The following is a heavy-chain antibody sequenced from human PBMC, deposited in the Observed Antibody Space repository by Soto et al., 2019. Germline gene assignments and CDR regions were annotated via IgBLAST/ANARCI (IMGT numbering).Heavy chain of an antibody. D-gene: IGHD3-10*01. V-gene: IGHV1-18*01. J-gene: IGHJ4*02. CDR3: ARSLGSGTGFDY. CDR1: GYTFSSYG. Sequence: QVQLVQSAAEVKKPGASVKVSCNASGYTFSSYGISWVRQAPGQGLEWTAWISGYNGDTKNAQSLQGRVTVTTDTSTSTSYMELRSLRSDDTAIYYCARSLGSGTGFDYWGQGTLVTVSS. CDR2: ISGYNGDT.